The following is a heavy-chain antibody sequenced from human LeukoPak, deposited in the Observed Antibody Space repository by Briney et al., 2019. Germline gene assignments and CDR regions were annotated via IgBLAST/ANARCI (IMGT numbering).Heavy chain of an antibody. D-gene: IGHD3-22*01. J-gene: IGHJ4*02. CDR3: ARFVPNYYDSSGYYFDY. Sequence: SETLSLTCTVSGYSISSGYYWGWIRQPPGKGLEWIGSIYHSGSTYYNPSLKSRVTISVDTFKNQFSLKLSSVTAADTAVYYCARFVPNYYDSSGYYFDYWGQGTLVTVSS. CDR1: GYSISSGYY. V-gene: IGHV4-38-2*02. CDR2: IYHSGST.